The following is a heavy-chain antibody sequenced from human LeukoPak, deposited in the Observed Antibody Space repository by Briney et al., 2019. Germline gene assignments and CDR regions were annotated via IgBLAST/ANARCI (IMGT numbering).Heavy chain of an antibody. V-gene: IGHV3-23*01. J-gene: IGHJ4*02. CDR1: GFTFSTYS. CDR3: AKDRSPKAARLFDY. CDR2: INYSGGDT. Sequence: GGSLRLSCAASGFTFSTYSMNWVRQAPGKGLEWVSAINYSGGDTYYADSVKGRFTISRDNSKNTLYLQINSLRAEDTAVYYCAKDRSPKAARLFDYWGQGTLVTVSS. D-gene: IGHD6-6*01.